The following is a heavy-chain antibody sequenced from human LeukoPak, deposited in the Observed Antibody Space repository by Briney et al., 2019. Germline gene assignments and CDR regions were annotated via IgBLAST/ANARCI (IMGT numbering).Heavy chain of an antibody. CDR2: IRSKAYGGTT. CDR1: GFTFSSYG. J-gene: IGHJ4*02. Sequence: GGSLRLSCAASGFTFSSYGMSWVRQAPGKGLEWVGFIRSKAYGGTTEYAASVKGRFTISRDDSKSIAYLQMNSLKTEDTAVYYCTRGPHDYYDSSGYYYTDYWGQGTLVTVSS. CDR3: TRGPHDYYDSSGYYYTDY. V-gene: IGHV3-49*04. D-gene: IGHD3-22*01.